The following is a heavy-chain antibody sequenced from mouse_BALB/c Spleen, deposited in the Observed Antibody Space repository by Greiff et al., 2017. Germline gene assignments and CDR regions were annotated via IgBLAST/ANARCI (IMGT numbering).Heavy chain of an antibody. Sequence: EVQGVESGGGLVKPGGSLKLSCAASGFTFSSYAMSWVRQTPEKRLEWVASISSGGSTYYPDSVKGRFTISRDNARNILYLQMSSLRSEDTAMYYCARVDYYGSSGDYWGQGTTLTVSS. CDR3: ARVDYYGSSGDY. D-gene: IGHD1-1*01. CDR2: ISSGGST. V-gene: IGHV5-6-5*01. CDR1: GFTFSSYA. J-gene: IGHJ2*01.